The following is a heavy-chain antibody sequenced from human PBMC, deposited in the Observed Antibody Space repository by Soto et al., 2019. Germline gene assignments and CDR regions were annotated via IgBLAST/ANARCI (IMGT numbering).Heavy chain of an antibody. CDR1: GYTFTSYY. Sequence: QVQLVQSGAEVKKPGASVKVSCKASGYTFTSYYMHWVRQAPGQGLEWMGIINPSGGSTSYAQKSQXXVXMXXDTSTITVYMELSSLRAEDTAVYYCARDGLWFGEWWGQGTLVTVSS. CDR3: ARDGLWFGEW. CDR2: INPSGGST. D-gene: IGHD3-10*01. V-gene: IGHV1-46*01. J-gene: IGHJ4*02.